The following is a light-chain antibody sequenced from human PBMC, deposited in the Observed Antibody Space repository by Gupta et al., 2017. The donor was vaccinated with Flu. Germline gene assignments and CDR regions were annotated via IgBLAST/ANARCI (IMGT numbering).Light chain of an antibody. CDR3: QSYDSSLSGPV. J-gene: IGLJ1*01. CDR1: NSNIGEGCD. V-gene: IGLV1-40*03. CDR2: VNN. Sequence: VTISCNGDNSNIGEGCDVHWYRQLTRTAPNLIIYVNNLRPAGVPDRFSASKSAASASLVITGLQAEDEADYYCQSYDSSLSGPVFGSGTRVTVL.